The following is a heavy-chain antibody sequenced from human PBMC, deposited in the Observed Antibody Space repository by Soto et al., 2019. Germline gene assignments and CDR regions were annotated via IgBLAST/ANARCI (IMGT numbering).Heavy chain of an antibody. CDR3: ARPPRNYYYGMDV. CDR2: IYPGDSDT. V-gene: IGHV5-51*01. CDR1: GYDFTTYW. J-gene: IGHJ6*02. Sequence: GASLKISCKGSGYDFTTYWIGWVRQMPGKGLEWMGIIYPGDSDTRYSPSFQGQVTISADKSISTAYLQWSSLKASGTAMYYCARPPRNYYYGMDVWGQGTTVTVSS.